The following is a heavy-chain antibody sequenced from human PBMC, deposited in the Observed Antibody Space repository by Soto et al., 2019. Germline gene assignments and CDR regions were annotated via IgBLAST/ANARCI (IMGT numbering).Heavy chain of an antibody. CDR1: GFAFNNYE. Sequence: GGALRLSGAPSGFAFNNYEMNWVRQAPGKGLEWISHISHSGSSIFYADSVKGRFNISRDNAKNSLFLQMSSLRVEDTAVYYCARGAFWYTTSTTDDAFDFWGQGTMVPVSS. CDR2: ISHSGSSI. J-gene: IGHJ3*01. CDR3: ARGAFWYTTSTTDDAFDF. V-gene: IGHV3-48*03. D-gene: IGHD6-6*01.